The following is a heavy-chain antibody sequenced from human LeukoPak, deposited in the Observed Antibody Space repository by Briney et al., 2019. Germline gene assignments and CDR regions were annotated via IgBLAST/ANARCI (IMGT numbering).Heavy chain of an antibody. CDR1: GGSISSGSYY. CDR2: IYTSGST. D-gene: IGHD6-19*01. CDR3: ARASAVDLFDY. V-gene: IGHV4-61*02. Sequence: SQTLSPTCTVSGGSISSGSYYWSWIRQPAGKGLEWIGRIYTSGSTNYNPSLKSRVTISVDTSKNQFSLKLSSVTAADTAVYYCARASAVDLFDYWGQGTLVTVSS. J-gene: IGHJ4*02.